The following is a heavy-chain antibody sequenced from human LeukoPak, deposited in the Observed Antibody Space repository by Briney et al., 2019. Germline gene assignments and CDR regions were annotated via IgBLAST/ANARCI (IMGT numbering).Heavy chain of an antibody. V-gene: IGHV4-59*01. CDR3: ARARLDSSGRFDY. D-gene: IGHD3-22*01. Sequence: SETLSLTCTVSGGSISSYYWSWIRQPTGKGLGWIGYIYYGGSTDYNPSLKSRVTISKDTSKTQFSLRLSSVTAADTAVYYCARARLDSSGRFDYWGQGTLVTVSS. CDR2: IYYGGST. CDR1: GGSISSYY. J-gene: IGHJ4*02.